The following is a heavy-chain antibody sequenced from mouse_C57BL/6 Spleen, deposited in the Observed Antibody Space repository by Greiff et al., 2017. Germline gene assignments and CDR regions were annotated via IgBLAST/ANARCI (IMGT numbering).Heavy chain of an antibody. D-gene: IGHD2-3*01. J-gene: IGHJ3*01. CDR1: GFTFSSYA. Sequence: EVMLVESEGGLVKPGGSLKLSCAASGFTFSSYALSWVRQTPEKRLEWVATISDGGSYTYYPDNVKGRFTISRDNAKNNLYMQMSHLKSEDTAMYYCAREYDGYLAYWGQGTLVTVAA. CDR3: AREYDGYLAY. CDR2: ISDGGSYT. V-gene: IGHV5-4*01.